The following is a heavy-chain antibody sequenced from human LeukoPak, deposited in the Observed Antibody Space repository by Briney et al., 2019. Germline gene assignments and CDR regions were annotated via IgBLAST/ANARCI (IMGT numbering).Heavy chain of an antibody. CDR1: GFTFPNYE. Sequence: PGGSLRLTCAASGFTFPNYETHWVRQAPGQGLEWVSYISSSGNTIYYADSVKGRFTTSRDNAKNSLYLQMNSLRAEDTAVYYCARGFGPTDWVQGTLVTVSS. J-gene: IGHJ4*02. CDR2: ISSSGNTI. V-gene: IGHV3-48*03. CDR3: ARGFGPTD. D-gene: IGHD3-16*01.